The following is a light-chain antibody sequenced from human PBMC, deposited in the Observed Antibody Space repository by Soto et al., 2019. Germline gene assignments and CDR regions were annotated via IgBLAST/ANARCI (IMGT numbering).Light chain of an antibody. J-gene: IGKJ1*01. CDR2: GAS. Sequence: EIVMTQSPATLSVSPGERATLSCRASQSVSSNLAWYQQKPGQAPRLLIYGASTRATGIPARFSGSGSGTDFTLTIRRLEPEDFAVYYCKQYDSSPRTFGQGTKVDNK. CDR1: QSVSSN. CDR3: KQYDSSPRT. V-gene: IGKV3-15*01.